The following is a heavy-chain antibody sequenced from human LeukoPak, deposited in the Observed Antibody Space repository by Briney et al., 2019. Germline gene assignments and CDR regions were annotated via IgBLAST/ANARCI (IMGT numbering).Heavy chain of an antibody. J-gene: IGHJ4*02. V-gene: IGHV3-74*01. CDR3: ARDLGGIAGS. D-gene: IGHD1-26*01. CDR2: INEDGSIT. Sequence: GSLRLSCATSGFTFSGYWMHWVRQVPGKGLDWVSRINEDGSITTHADSVKGRFTISRDNARNTLYLQMNSLRSEDTAMYYCARDLGGIAGSWGQGTLVTVSS. CDR1: GFTFSGYW.